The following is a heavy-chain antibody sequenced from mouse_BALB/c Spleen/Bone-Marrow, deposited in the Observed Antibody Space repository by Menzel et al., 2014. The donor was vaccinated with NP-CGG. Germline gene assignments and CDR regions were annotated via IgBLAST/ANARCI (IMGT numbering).Heavy chain of an antibody. Sequence: QVQLQQSGPGLVAPSQSLSITCTISGFSLTSYGVHWVRQPPGKGLEWLTVIWNDGSTTYNSALKSRLTISKDNSKSQAFLKMNSLQTDDTGMYYCAKHGGGYFDYWGQGTSLIVSS. CDR3: AKHGGGYFDY. CDR2: IWNDGST. CDR1: GFSLTSYG. J-gene: IGHJ2*02. V-gene: IGHV2-6-1*01.